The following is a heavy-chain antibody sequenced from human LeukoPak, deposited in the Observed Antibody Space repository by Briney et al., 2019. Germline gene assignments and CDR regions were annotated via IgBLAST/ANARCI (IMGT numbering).Heavy chain of an antibody. CDR2: ISGSGGST. D-gene: IGHD6-19*01. J-gene: IGHJ5*02. V-gene: IGHV3-23*01. CDR1: GFTFSYYA. CDR3: AKEYSSGWYS. Sequence: PGGSLRLSCAASGFTFSYYAMNWVRQAPGKGLEWVSGISGSGGSTYYADSVKGRFTISRDNSKNTLFLQLNSLRAEDTAVYYCAKEYSSGWYSWGQGTLVTVSS.